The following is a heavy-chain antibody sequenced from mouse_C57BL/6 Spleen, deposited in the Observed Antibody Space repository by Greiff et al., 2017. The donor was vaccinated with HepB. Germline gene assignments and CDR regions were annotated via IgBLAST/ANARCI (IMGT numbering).Heavy chain of an antibody. J-gene: IGHJ4*01. D-gene: IGHD1-1*01. CDR3: ARTTVVAPYAMDY. Sequence: QVHVKQSGPGLVQPSQSLSITCTVSGFSLTSYGVHWVRQSPGKGLEWLGVIWSGGSTDYNAAFISRLSISKDNSKSQVFFKMNSLQADDTAIYYCARTTVVAPYAMDYWGQGTSVTVSS. V-gene: IGHV2-2*01. CDR2: IWSGGST. CDR1: GFSLTSYG.